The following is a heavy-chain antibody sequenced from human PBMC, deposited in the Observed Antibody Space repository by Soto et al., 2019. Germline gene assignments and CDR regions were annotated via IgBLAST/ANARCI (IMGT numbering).Heavy chain of an antibody. CDR2: IYYSGST. CDR1: GGSISSYY. D-gene: IGHD6-13*01. CDR3: ARQIAAAGSKGVHYNWFDP. J-gene: IGHJ5*02. Sequence: SETLSLTCTVSGGSISSYYWSWIRQPPGKGLEWIGYIYYSGSTNYNPSLKSRVTISVDTSKNQFSLKLSSVTAADTAVYYCARQIAAAGSKGVHYNWFDPWGQETLVTVSS. V-gene: IGHV4-59*08.